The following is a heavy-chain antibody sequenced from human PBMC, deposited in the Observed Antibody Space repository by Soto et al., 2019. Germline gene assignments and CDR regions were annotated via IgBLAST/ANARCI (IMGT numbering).Heavy chain of an antibody. CDR2: IYYSGST. CDR3: ARDRPYCSSTSCYRLFDY. D-gene: IGHD2-2*01. Sequence: PSETLSLTCTVPGGSISSGGYYWSWIRQHPGKGLEWIGYIYYSGSTYYNPSLKSRVTISVDTSKNQFSLKLSSVTAADTAVYYCARDRPYCSSTSCYRLFDYWGQGTLVTVS. J-gene: IGHJ4*02. CDR1: GGSISSGGYY. V-gene: IGHV4-31*03.